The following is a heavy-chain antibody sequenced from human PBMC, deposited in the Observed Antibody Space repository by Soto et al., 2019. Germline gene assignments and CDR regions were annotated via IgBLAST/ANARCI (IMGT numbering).Heavy chain of an antibody. D-gene: IGHD3-10*01. V-gene: IGHV4-34*01. CDR1: GGSFSGYY. Sequence: QVQLQQWGAGLLKPSETLSLTCAVYGGSFSGYYWSWIRQPPGKGLEWIGEINHSGSTNYNPSLKSRVTISVDTSKNQFSLKLSSVTAADTAVYHCARSPSTPSYYYGSGFLNYYYYMDVWGKGTTVTVSS. CDR2: INHSGST. J-gene: IGHJ6*03. CDR3: ARSPSTPSYYYGSGFLNYYYYMDV.